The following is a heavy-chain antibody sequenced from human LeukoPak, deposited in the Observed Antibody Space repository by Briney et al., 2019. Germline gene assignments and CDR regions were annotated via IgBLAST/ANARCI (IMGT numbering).Heavy chain of an antibody. V-gene: IGHV5-51*01. J-gene: IGHJ4*02. Sequence: GESLKISCKGSGYSFTSYWIGWVRQMPGKGLEWMGIIYPGDSDTRYSPSFQGQVTISADKSNSTAYLQWSSLKASDTAMYYCASPDYYDSSGYSPGVGYWGQGTLVTVSS. CDR3: ASPDYYDSSGYSPGVGY. D-gene: IGHD3-22*01. CDR2: IYPGDSDT. CDR1: GYSFTSYW.